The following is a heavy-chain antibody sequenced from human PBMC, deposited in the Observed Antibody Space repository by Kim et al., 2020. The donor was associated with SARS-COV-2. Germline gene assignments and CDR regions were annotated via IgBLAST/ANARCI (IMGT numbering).Heavy chain of an antibody. V-gene: IGHV4-30-2*05. D-gene: IGHD3-10*01. Sequence: STYSNPSLKSRVTISVATSKHQFSLTLVSVTAADTAVYYCARSITTVVDYWGQGTLVTVSS. CDR2: ST. J-gene: IGHJ4*02. CDR3: ARSITTVVDY.